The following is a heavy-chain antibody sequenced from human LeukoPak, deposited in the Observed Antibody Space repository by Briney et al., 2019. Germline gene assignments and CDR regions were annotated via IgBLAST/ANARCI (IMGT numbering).Heavy chain of an antibody. J-gene: IGHJ5*02. CDR1: GYTFTSYY. Sequence: EASVKVSCKASGYTFTSYYMHWVRQAPGQGLEWMGLINPTGGSTGYAQKFQGRVTMTRDMSTSTDYMELSSLRSEDTAIYYCARDNSVGDNAWWFDPWGQGTLVTGSS. D-gene: IGHD1-26*01. CDR2: INPTGGST. CDR3: ARDNSVGDNAWWFDP. V-gene: IGHV1-46*01.